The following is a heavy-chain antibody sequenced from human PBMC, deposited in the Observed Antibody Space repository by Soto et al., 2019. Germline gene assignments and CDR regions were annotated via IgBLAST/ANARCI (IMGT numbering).Heavy chain of an antibody. V-gene: IGHV4-59*01. D-gene: IGHD1-26*01. Sequence: SETLSLTCTVSGGSISSYYWSWIRQPPGKGLEWIGYIYYRGSTNYNPSLKSRVTISVDTSKNQFSLKLSSVTAADTAVYYCASNIDGNPDAFDIWVQGTMVTVSS. J-gene: IGHJ3*02. CDR2: IYYRGST. CDR1: GGSISSYY. CDR3: ASNIDGNPDAFDI.